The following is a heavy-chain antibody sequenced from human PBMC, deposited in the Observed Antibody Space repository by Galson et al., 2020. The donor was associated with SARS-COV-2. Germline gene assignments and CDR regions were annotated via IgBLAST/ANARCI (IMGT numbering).Heavy chain of an antibody. Sequence: ASETLSLTCTVSGGSISTTSYYWGWIRQCPGKGLEWIGSIFYDGSTYYKPSLKSRVTISVDTSKNQFSLKLSSVTAADTAVFYCARQNRIMGGYYGPFDMWGQGTMVTVSS. J-gene: IGHJ3*02. CDR3: ARQNRIMGGYYGPFDM. CDR2: IFYDGST. V-gene: IGHV4-39*01. D-gene: IGHD1-26*01. CDR1: GGSISTTSYY.